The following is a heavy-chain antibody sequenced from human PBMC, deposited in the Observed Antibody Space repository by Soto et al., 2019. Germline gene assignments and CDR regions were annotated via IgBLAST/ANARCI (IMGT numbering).Heavy chain of an antibody. J-gene: IGHJ4*02. Sequence: PSETQSLTSSVSGGYIGGYYVSWIRQTPGKGLEWIGYIYYSGSTNYNPSLKSRVTISVDTSKNQFSLKLSSVTAADTAVYYCASYDSSGRFDYWGQGTQVTVSS. CDR2: IYYSGST. CDR1: GGYIGGYY. CDR3: ASYDSSGRFDY. D-gene: IGHD3-22*01. V-gene: IGHV4-59*01.